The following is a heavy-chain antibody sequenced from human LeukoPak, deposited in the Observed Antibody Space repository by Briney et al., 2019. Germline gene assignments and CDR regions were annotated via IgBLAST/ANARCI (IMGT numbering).Heavy chain of an antibody. D-gene: IGHD4-23*01. CDR1: GFTFSSNA. Sequence: GGSLRLSCAASGFTFSSNAMSWVRQAPGKGLEWVSAISGSGGSAYYADSVKGRFTISRDNSKNTLYLQVNSLRAEDTAVYYCAKDDYGGNSGMIDYWGQGTLVTVSS. CDR2: ISGSGGSA. J-gene: IGHJ4*02. V-gene: IGHV3-23*01. CDR3: AKDDYGGNSGMIDY.